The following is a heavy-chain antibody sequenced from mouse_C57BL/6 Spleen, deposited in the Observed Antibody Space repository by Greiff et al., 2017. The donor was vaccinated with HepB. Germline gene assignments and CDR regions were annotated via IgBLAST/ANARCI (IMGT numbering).Heavy chain of an antibody. J-gene: IGHJ4*01. CDR3: TRDKDATPRAMDY. CDR1: GFTFSSYA. CDR2: ISSGGDYI. D-gene: IGHD1-1*01. V-gene: IGHV5-9-1*02. Sequence: DVMLVESGEGLVKPGGSLKLSCAASGFTFSSYAMSWVRQTPEKRLEWVAYISSGGDYIYYADTVKGRFTISRDNARNTLYLQMSSLNSEDTAMYYCTRDKDATPRAMDYWGQGTSVTVSS.